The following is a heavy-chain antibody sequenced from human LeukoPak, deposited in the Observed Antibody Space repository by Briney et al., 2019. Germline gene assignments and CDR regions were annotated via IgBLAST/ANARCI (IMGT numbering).Heavy chain of an antibody. D-gene: IGHD6-13*01. J-gene: IGHJ4*02. CDR3: ARASSSSWSTGVDY. CDR1: GGSFSGYS. V-gene: IGHV4-34*01. Sequence: SETLSLTCAVYGGSFSGYSWNWIRQPPGKGLEWIGSIYYSGSTYYNPSLKSRVTISVDTSKNQFSLKLSSVTAADTAVYYCARASSSSWSTGVDYWGQGTLVTVSS. CDR2: IYYSGST.